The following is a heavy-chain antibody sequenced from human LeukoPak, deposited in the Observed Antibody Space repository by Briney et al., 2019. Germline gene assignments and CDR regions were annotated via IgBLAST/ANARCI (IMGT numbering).Heavy chain of an antibody. CDR1: GYTFNAYY. V-gene: IGHV1-2*02. J-gene: IGHJ6*02. Sequence: ASVTVSFKASGYTFNAYYVHWVRLAPGEGLEWMGWVNPHNGATSYSQKFQDRVTMTGDTSINTAYLELNRLGSDDSAIYYCAIDYHYFGMDVWGQGTTVTVSS. CDR3: AIDYHYFGMDV. CDR2: VNPHNGAT.